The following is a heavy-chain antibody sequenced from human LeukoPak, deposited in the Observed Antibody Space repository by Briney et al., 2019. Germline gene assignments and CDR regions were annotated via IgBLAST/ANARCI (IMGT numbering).Heavy chain of an antibody. CDR2: ISYDGGDK. D-gene: IGHD3-16*01. J-gene: IGHJ4*02. V-gene: IGHV3-30*18. CDR1: GFTFSSYW. CDR3: VKEGVEYSYSYGDY. Sequence: GGSLRLSCAASGFTFSSYWMSWVRQAPGKGLEWVALISYDGGDKYYAESMKGRITISRDNAENTLYLQMNNLRPDDTAFYFCVKEGVEYSYSYGDYWGQGTLVTVSS.